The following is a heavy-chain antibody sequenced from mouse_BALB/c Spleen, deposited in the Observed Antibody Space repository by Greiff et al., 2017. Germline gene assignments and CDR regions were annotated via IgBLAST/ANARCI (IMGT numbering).Heavy chain of an antibody. CDR1: GYSFTDYN. D-gene: IGHD1-1*01. CDR2: IDPYNGGT. CDR3: TRPVITTVVATDAMDY. V-gene: IGHV1S135*01. Sequence: EVQLQQSGPELVKPGASVKVSCKASGYSFTDYNMYWVKQSHGKSLEWIGYIDPYNGGTSYNQKFKGKATLTADKSSSTAYMELRSLTSEDSAVYYCTRPVITTVVATDAMDYWGQGTSVTVSS. J-gene: IGHJ4*01.